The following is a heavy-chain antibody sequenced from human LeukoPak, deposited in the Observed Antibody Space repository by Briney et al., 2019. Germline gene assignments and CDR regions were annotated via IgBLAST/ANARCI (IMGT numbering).Heavy chain of an antibody. V-gene: IGHV1-18*01. CDR3: ARVVGLNEWEPHY. Sequence: ASVKVSCKASGYTFTSYGISWVRQAPGQGLEWMGWISAYNGNTKYAQKFQGRVSMTTDTSTNTAYMELRSLTSDDTAVYYCARVVGLNEWEPHYWGQGTLVTVSS. D-gene: IGHD1-26*01. CDR1: GYTFTSYG. CDR2: ISAYNGNT. J-gene: IGHJ4*02.